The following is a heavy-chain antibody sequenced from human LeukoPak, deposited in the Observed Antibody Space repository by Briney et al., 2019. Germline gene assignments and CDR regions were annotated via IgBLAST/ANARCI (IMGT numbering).Heavy chain of an antibody. V-gene: IGHV3-7*01. CDR2: IRQDGSEK. CDR3: ARDLDSSSWWNWFDP. CDR1: GFTFSTYW. J-gene: IGHJ5*02. D-gene: IGHD6-13*01. Sequence: GGSLRLSCAASGFTFSTYWMSWVRQAPGKGLEGVANIRQDGSEKKYVDSVKGRFTISRDNAKNSLYLQMNSLRAEDTAMYYCARDLDSSSWWNWFDPWGQGTLVTVSS.